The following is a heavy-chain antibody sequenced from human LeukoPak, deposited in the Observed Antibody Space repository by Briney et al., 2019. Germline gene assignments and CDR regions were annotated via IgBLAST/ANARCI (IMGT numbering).Heavy chain of an antibody. CDR2: IKHRGST. CDR1: GGSFRGYY. D-gene: IGHD2-2*03. V-gene: IGHV4-34*01. CDR3: ERGVGYCSSNSCSLNWFDP. Sequence: SETLSLTCAVYGGSFRGYYWSGIRQPPGKGLEWIGEIKHRGSTNYNPSLKSRVTTSVDPSTNQFSLKLSSLTAADTAVYYCERGVGYCSSNSCSLNWFDPWGQGTLVTVSS. J-gene: IGHJ5*02.